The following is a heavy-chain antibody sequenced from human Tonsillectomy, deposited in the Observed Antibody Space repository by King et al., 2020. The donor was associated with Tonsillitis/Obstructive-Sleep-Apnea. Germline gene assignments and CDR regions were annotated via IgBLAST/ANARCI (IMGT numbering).Heavy chain of an antibody. J-gene: IGHJ6*03. CDR1: GFTLGDYG. D-gene: IGHD4-17*01. V-gene: IGHV3-43*02. Sequence: VQLVESGGGVAQPGGSLRLSCAASGFTLGDYGMHWVRQAPGKGLEWVSLTSGDGGSTYYADSVKGRFTISRDNSKNSLYLQMNSLRIEDTALHYCAKEAPSPDYGDYYMDVWGKGTTVTVSS. CDR3: AKEAPSPDYGDYYMDV. CDR2: TSGDGGST.